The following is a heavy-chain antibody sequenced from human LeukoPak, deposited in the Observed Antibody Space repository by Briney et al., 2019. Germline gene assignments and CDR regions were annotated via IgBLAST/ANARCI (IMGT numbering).Heavy chain of an antibody. D-gene: IGHD3-9*01. Sequence: TGGSLRLSCAASGFTFSSYAMHRVRQAPGKGLEWVAVISYDGSNKYYADSVKGRFTISRDNSKNTLYLQMNSLRAEDTAVYYCAKTLRHFDWLSFDGYWGQGTLVTVSS. CDR3: AKTLRHFDWLSFDGY. V-gene: IGHV3-30*18. CDR2: ISYDGSNK. CDR1: GFTFSSYA. J-gene: IGHJ4*02.